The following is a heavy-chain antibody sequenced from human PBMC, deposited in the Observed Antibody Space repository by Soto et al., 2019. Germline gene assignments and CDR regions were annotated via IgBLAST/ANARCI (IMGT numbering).Heavy chain of an antibody. J-gene: IGHJ4*02. Sequence: QPGGSLRLSCAASGFTVSNYYMTWVRQAPGKGLEWVSFIYTGGSAKYADSVKGRFTISRDNSKSTLYLQMNNLRAEDTAVYYCARIMSGDYSDYFDYWGPGTLVTVSS. CDR3: ARIMSGDYSDYFDY. CDR2: IYTGGSA. V-gene: IGHV3-66*01. CDR1: GFTVSNYY. D-gene: IGHD3-16*01.